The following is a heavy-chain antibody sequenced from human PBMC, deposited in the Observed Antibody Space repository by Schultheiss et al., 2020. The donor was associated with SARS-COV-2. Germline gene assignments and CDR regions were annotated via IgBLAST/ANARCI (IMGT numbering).Heavy chain of an antibody. Sequence: GGSLRLSCSASGFTFSSYAMHWVRQAPGKGLEYVSAISSNGGSTYYADSVKGRFTISRDNSKNTLYLQMNSLRAEDTALYYCAGSGSYYRVDYFDYWGQGTLVTVSS. D-gene: IGHD1-26*01. CDR3: AGSGSYYRVDYFDY. V-gene: IGHV3-64*04. CDR2: ISSNGGST. CDR1: GFTFSSYA. J-gene: IGHJ4*02.